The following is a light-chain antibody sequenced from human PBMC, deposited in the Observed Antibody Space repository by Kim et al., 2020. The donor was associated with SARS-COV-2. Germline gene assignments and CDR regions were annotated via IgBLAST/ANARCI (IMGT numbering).Light chain of an antibody. CDR2: SDN. CDR3: QVWDRISDHVI. Sequence: SYELTQPPSVSVAPGETATIPCDGNNIGAISVHWYQQKPGQAPVLVISSDNDRPSGIPGRFSGSNSGNTATLTISGVEAGAGADYYCQVWDRISDHVIFG. J-gene: IGLJ2*01. CDR1: NIGAIS. V-gene: IGLV3-21*04.